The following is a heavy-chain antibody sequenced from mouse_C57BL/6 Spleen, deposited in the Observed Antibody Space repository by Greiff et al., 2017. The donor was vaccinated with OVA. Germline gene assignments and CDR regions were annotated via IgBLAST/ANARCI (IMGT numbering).Heavy chain of an antibody. Sequence: EVQLQQSGPELVKPGASVKIPCKASGYTFTDYNMDWVKQSHGKSLEWIGDINPNNGGTSYNQKFKGKATLTVDKSSSTAYMELRSLTSEDTAVYYCARGIITTGEGVWGTGTTVTVSS. J-gene: IGHJ1*03. CDR2: INPNNGGT. CDR3: ARGIITTGEGV. CDR1: GYTFTDYN. V-gene: IGHV1-18*01. D-gene: IGHD1-1*01.